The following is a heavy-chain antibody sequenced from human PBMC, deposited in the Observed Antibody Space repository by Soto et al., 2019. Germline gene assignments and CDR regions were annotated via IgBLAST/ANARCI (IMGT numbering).Heavy chain of an antibody. CDR3: ARDVRYMAYYYYGMDV. Sequence: GGSLRLSCAASGFTFSSYAMHWVRQAPGKGLEWVAVISYDGSNKYYAEAVKGRFTISVDNFKDTLFLQMNSLRAEDTAVYYCARDVRYMAYYYYGMDVWGQGTTVTVSS. J-gene: IGHJ6*02. D-gene: IGHD3-16*02. CDR2: ISYDGSNK. V-gene: IGHV3-30-3*01. CDR1: GFTFSSYA.